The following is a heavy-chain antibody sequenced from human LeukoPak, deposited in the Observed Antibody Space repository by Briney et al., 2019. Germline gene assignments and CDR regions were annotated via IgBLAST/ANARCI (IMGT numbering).Heavy chain of an antibody. Sequence: PSETLSLTCTVSGGSISSSSYYWGWIRQPPEKGLEWIGSIYYSGSTYYKPSLKSRVTISVDTSKDQFSLKLSSVTAADTAVYYCASGPAGYYGSGSYYDVWGKGTTVTVSS. J-gene: IGHJ6*04. D-gene: IGHD3-10*01. V-gene: IGHV4-39*01. CDR1: GGSISSSSYY. CDR3: ASGPAGYYGSGSYYDV. CDR2: IYYSGST.